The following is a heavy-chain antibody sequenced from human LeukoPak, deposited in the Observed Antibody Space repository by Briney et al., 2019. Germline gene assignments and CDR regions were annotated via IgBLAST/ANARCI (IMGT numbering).Heavy chain of an antibody. Sequence: GESLKIPCKGSGYSFTSYWIVWVRQMPGKGLEWMGIIYPGDSDTRYSPSFQGQVTISADKSISTAYLQWSSLKASDTAMYYCASRSLAGYSSGFGAFDIWGQGTMVTVSS. D-gene: IGHD6-19*01. CDR2: IYPGDSDT. CDR1: GYSFTSYW. J-gene: IGHJ3*02. CDR3: ASRSLAGYSSGFGAFDI. V-gene: IGHV5-51*01.